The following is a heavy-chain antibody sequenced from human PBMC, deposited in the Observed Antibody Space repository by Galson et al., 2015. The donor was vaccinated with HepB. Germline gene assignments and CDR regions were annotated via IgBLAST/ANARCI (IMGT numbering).Heavy chain of an antibody. D-gene: IGHD4-17*01. V-gene: IGHV3-48*01. CDR3: ARVADADYGDHSHFDY. CDR1: GFTFSSYT. J-gene: IGHJ4*02. Sequence: SLRLSCAASGFTFSSYTMNWVRQAPGKGLEWLSYISTDSSTIYYADSVKGRFTISRDNAKNSLYLQMNNLRAEDTAVYYCARVADADYGDHSHFDYWGQGTLGTVSS. CDR2: ISTDSSTI.